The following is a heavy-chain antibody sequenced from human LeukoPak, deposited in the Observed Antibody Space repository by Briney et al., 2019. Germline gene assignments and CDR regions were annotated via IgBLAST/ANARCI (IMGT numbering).Heavy chain of an antibody. CDR3: ARVGPTREYYLDS. J-gene: IGHJ4*02. V-gene: IGHV4-61*01. CDR1: GGSVSSGSYY. Sequence: NPSETLSLTCTVSGGSVSSGSYYWSWIRQPPGKGLEWIGYIYYSGSTNYNPSLQSRVTISLHTSKNQFSLKLSSVTAADTAVYYCARVGPTREYYLDSWGQGTLVTVSS. D-gene: IGHD2-2*01. CDR2: IYYSGST.